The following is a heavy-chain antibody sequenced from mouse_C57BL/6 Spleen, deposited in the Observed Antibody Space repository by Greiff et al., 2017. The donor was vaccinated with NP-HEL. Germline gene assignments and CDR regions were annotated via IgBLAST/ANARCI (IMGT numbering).Heavy chain of an antibody. CDR3: ARVGSWFAY. CDR1: GYSFTGYY. Sequence: VQLQQSGPELVKPGASVKISCKASGYSFTGYYMNWVKQSPEKSLEWIGEINPSTGGTTYNQKFKAKATLTVDKSSSTAYMQLKSLTSEDSAVYYCARVGSWFAYWGQGTLVTVSA. V-gene: IGHV1-42*01. J-gene: IGHJ3*01. CDR2: INPSTGGT.